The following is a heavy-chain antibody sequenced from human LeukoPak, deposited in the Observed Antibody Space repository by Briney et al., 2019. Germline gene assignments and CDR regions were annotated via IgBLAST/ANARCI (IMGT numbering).Heavy chain of an antibody. CDR3: ARDNTIVGAPPRYYYYYYMDV. D-gene: IGHD1-26*01. Sequence: PSETLSLTCTVSGGSISSGNYYWTCIRQPAGNGLEWIGRIYTSGSTNYNPSLKSRVTISVDTSKNQFSLKLSSVTAADTAVYYCARDNTIVGAPPRYYYYYYMDVWGKGTTVTISS. CDR2: IYTSGST. CDR1: GGSISSGNYY. V-gene: IGHV4-61*02. J-gene: IGHJ6*03.